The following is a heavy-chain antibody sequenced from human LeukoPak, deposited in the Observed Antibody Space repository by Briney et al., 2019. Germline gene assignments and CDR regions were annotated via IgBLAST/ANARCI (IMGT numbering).Heavy chain of an antibody. D-gene: IGHD3-22*01. CDR1: GGSINNYY. CDR3: ARDADFDSSGYIYSSFDH. V-gene: IGHV4-4*07. Sequence: PSETLSLTCTVSGGSINNYYWSWIRQPAGKGLEWIGRIYSSGNTKYNPSLETRVTMSVDTSKNQFSLKLSSVTAADTAVYYCARDADFDSSGYIYSSFDHWGQGTLVTVSA. J-gene: IGHJ4*02. CDR2: IYSSGNT.